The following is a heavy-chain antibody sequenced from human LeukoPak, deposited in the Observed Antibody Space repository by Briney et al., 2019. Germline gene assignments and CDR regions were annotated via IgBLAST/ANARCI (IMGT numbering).Heavy chain of an antibody. CDR3: VKDYQVGNSPAFGDY. V-gene: IGHV3-23*01. D-gene: IGHD1-26*01. CDR2: ISASGGNT. J-gene: IGHJ4*02. Sequence: GGSLRLSCVASGFTFNNYGMSWVRQAPGKGPEWVSTISASGGNTFYADSVKGRFTISRDNSRNTMYLQMNSLRVEDTAVYYCVKDYQVGNSPAFGDYWGQGTLVTISS. CDR1: GFTFNNYG.